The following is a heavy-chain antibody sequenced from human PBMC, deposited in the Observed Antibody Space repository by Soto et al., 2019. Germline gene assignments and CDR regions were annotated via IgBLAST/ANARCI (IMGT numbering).Heavy chain of an antibody. Sequence: ASVKVSCKASGYTFTSYDINWVRQATGQGLEWMGWMNPNSGNTGYAQKFQGRVTMTRNTSISTAYMELSSLRSEDTAVYYCARAYCSSTSCYLGYGMDVWGQGTTVTVSS. CDR2: MNPNSGNT. V-gene: IGHV1-8*01. D-gene: IGHD2-2*01. J-gene: IGHJ6*02. CDR1: GYTFTSYD. CDR3: ARAYCSSTSCYLGYGMDV.